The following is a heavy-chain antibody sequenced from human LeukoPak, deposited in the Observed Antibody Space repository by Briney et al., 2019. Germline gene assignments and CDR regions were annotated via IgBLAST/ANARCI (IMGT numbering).Heavy chain of an antibody. J-gene: IGHJ4*02. D-gene: IGHD3-22*01. CDR3: ARKLAANYYDSSSYYSH. V-gene: IGHV4-34*01. CDR2: INHSGST. Sequence: SETLSLTCAVYGGSFSGYYWSWIRQPPGKGLEWIGEINHSGSTNYNPSLKSRVTISVDTSKNQFSLKLSSVTAADTAVYYCARKLAANYYDSSSYYSHWGQGTLVTVSS. CDR1: GGSFSGYY.